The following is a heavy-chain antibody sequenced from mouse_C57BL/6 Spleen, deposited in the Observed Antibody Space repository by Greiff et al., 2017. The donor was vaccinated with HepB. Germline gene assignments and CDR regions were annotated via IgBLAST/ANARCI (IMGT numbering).Heavy chain of an antibody. D-gene: IGHD1-1*01. CDR2: IHPNSGST. Sequence: QVQLQQPGAELVKPGASVKLSCKASGYTFTSYRMHWVKQRPGQGLEWIGMIHPNSGSTNYNEKFKSKATLTVDKSSSTAYMQLSSLTSEDSAVYYCARRGTTGAMDYWGQGTSVTVSS. J-gene: IGHJ4*01. CDR3: ARRGTTGAMDY. CDR1: GYTFTSYR. V-gene: IGHV1-64*01.